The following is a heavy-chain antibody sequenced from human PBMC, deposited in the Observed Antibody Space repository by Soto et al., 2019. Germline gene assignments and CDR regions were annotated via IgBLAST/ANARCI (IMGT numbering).Heavy chain of an antibody. Sequence: PSETLSLTCTVSGVSSNNYCLSWIRQSPGKGLEWIGFIYYGGSTNYNPSLKSRVTISVDTPKNQFSLKLSSVTAADTAVYYCAKNWNWGSLVHWGQGTLVTVSS. CDR1: GVSSNNYC. CDR2: IYYGGST. D-gene: IGHD7-27*01. CDR3: AKNWNWGSLVH. V-gene: IGHV4-59*08. J-gene: IGHJ4*02.